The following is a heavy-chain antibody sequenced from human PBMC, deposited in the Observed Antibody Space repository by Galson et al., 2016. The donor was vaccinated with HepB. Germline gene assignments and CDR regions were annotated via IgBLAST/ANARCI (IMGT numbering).Heavy chain of an antibody. Sequence: SLRLSCAAPGFTFSTYWMSWVRQAPGKGLEWVGLIWHDGTNKYYADSVKGRFTISRDNSKNTMYLQINSLSVEDTAVCYCARVYYDYGVDVWGPGTTVTVSS. CDR2: IWHDGTNK. J-gene: IGHJ6*02. CDR1: GFTFSTYW. CDR3: ARVYYDYGVDV. V-gene: IGHV3-33*08.